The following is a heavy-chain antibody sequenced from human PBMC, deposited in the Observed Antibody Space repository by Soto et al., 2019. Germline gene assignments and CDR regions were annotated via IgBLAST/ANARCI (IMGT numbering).Heavy chain of an antibody. CDR1: GYTFTSYG. Sequence: ASVKVSCKASGYTFTSYGISWVRQAPGQGLEWMGWVSAYNGNTNYAQKFQCRVTITADESTSTAYMELSSLRSEDTAVYYCAREGYCSSTSCYTLGAFDIWGQGTMVTVSS. CDR2: VSAYNGNT. V-gene: IGHV1-18*04. CDR3: AREGYCSSTSCYTLGAFDI. J-gene: IGHJ3*02. D-gene: IGHD2-2*02.